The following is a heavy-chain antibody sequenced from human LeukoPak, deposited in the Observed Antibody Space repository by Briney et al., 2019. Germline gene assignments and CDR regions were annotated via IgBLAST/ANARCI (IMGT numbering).Heavy chain of an antibody. CDR1: GFTFSSYA. V-gene: IGHV3-30*01. CDR2: ISYDGSNK. Sequence: GGSLRLSCAASGFTFSSYAMHWVRQAPGKGLEWVAVISYDGSNKYYADSVKGRFTISRDNSKNTLYLQMNSLRAEDTAVYHCARRHYGTGIAAAWGHYYYYYMDVWGKGTTVTVSS. CDR3: ARRHYGTGIAAAWGHYYYYYMDV. J-gene: IGHJ6*03. D-gene: IGHD6-13*01.